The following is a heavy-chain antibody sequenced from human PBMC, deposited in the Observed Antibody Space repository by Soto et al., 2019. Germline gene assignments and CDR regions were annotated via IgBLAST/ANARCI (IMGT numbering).Heavy chain of an antibody. CDR3: AKVGQQLGNIAVAGTFADYYYYMDV. Sequence: EVQLVESGGGLVQPGRSLRLSCAASGFTFDDYAMHWVRQAPGKGLEWVSGISWNSGSIGYADSVKGRFTISRDNAKNSLYLQMNSLRAEDTALYYCAKVGQQLGNIAVAGTFADYYYYMDVWGKGTTVTVSS. V-gene: IGHV3-9*01. CDR1: GFTFDDYA. J-gene: IGHJ6*03. D-gene: IGHD6-19*01. CDR2: ISWNSGSI.